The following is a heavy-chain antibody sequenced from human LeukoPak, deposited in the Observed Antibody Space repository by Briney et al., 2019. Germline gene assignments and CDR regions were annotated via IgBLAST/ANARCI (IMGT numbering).Heavy chain of an antibody. D-gene: IGHD4-17*01. CDR2: IYYSGST. J-gene: IGHJ4*02. CDR3: ARTKPKDYGDYFDY. V-gene: IGHV4-59*08. Sequence: PSETLSLTRTVSGGSISSYYWSWIRQPPGKGLEWIGYIYYSGSTNYNPSLKSRVTISVDTSKNQFSLELSSVTAADTAVYYCARTKPKDYGDYFDYWGQGTLVTVSS. CDR1: GGSISSYY.